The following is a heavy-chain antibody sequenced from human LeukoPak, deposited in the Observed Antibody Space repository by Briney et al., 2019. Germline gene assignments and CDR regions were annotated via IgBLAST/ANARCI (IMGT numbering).Heavy chain of an antibody. CDR2: IYHSGST. Sequence: PSETLSLTCAVSGGSISSSNWWSWVRQPPGKGLEWIGEIYHSGSTNYNPSLKSRVTISVDKSKNQFSLKLSSVTAADTAVYYSARGRYYGSGNWFDPWGRGTLVTVSS. V-gene: IGHV4-4*02. CDR1: GGSISSSNW. CDR3: ARGRYYGSGNWFDP. D-gene: IGHD3-10*01. J-gene: IGHJ5*02.